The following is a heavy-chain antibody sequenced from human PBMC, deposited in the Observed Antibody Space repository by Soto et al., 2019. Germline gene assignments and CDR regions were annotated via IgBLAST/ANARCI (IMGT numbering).Heavy chain of an antibody. D-gene: IGHD1-1*01. CDR3: VRDGTKTLRDWFDP. V-gene: IGHV4-4*07. Sequence: PSETLSLTCTVSGASIRGFYWSWIRKSAGKGLEWIGRIYATGTTDYNPSLKSRVMMSVDTSKKQFSLKLRSVTAAATAVYYCVRDGTKTLRDWFDPWGQGISVTVSS. CDR1: GASIRGFY. J-gene: IGHJ5*02. CDR2: IYATGTT.